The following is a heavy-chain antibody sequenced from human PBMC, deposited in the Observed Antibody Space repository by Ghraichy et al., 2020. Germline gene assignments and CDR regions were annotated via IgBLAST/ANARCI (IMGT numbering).Heavy chain of an antibody. CDR1: GFTFSSLA. J-gene: IGHJ6*02. CDR2: ISANSATT. D-gene: IGHD6-19*01. CDR3: ANFGSGWYRGHYGMDV. Sequence: GGSLRLSCAASGFTFSSLAMNWVRQAPGKGLEWVSTISANSATTYYADSVKGRVTISRDNSKNTLYLQMSSLRADDTAVYYCANFGSGWYRGHYGMDVWGQGTTVTVSS. V-gene: IGHV3-23*01.